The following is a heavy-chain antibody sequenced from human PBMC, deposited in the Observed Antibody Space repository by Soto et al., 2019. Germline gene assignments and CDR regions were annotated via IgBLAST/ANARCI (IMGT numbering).Heavy chain of an antibody. CDR1: GGTFSSYA. V-gene: IGHV1-69*01. J-gene: IGHJ6*02. CDR3: ARAGDCSSTSCYGYYYYGMDV. CDR2: IIPIFGTA. Sequence: QVQLVQSGAEVKKPGASVKVSCKASGGTFSSYAISWVRQAPGQGLEWMGGIIPIFGTANYAQKFQGRVTSTGDESTSTAYMELSSLRSEDTAVYYCARAGDCSSTSCYGYYYYGMDVWGQGTTVTVSS. D-gene: IGHD2-2*01.